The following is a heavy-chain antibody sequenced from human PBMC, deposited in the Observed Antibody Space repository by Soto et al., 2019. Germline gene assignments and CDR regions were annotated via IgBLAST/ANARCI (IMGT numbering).Heavy chain of an antibody. Sequence: SETLSLTCAVSGGSISSGGYSWSWIRQPPGKGLEWIGYIYHSGSTYYNPSLKSRVTISVDRSKNPFSLKLSSVTAADTAVYYCASLVHSYGYNNWFDPWGQGTLVTVSS. CDR3: ASLVHSYGYNNWFDP. CDR1: GGSISSGGYS. D-gene: IGHD5-18*01. J-gene: IGHJ5*02. CDR2: IYHSGST. V-gene: IGHV4-30-2*01.